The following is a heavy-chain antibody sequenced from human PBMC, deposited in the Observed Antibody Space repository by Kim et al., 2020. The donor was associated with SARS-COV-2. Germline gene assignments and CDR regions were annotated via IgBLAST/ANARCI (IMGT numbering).Heavy chain of an antibody. D-gene: IGHD3-16*02. CDR2: INNDGRIT. CDR1: GFSFSAYA. Sequence: GGSLRLSCAASGFSFSAYAMTWVRQAPGKGLEWVSGINNDGRITDYAASVKGLFTISRDDSKNTLYLQLYSLRPEDTAVYYLASLSCVSGSYQVAYFAY. J-gene: IGHJ4*01. V-gene: IGHV3-23*03. CDR3: ASLSCVSGSYQVAYFAY.